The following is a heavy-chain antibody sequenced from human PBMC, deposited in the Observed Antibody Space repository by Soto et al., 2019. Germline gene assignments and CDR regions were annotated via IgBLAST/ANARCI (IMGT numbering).Heavy chain of an antibody. Sequence: GGSLRLSCAASGFTFSSYAMHWVRQAPGKGLEWVAVISYDGSNKYYADSVKGRFTISRDNSKNTLYLQMNSLRAEDTAVYYCARIYDSSGYMVSDWFDPWGQGT. CDR1: GFTFSSYA. CDR3: ARIYDSSGYMVSDWFDP. J-gene: IGHJ5*02. V-gene: IGHV3-30-3*01. D-gene: IGHD3-22*01. CDR2: ISYDGSNK.